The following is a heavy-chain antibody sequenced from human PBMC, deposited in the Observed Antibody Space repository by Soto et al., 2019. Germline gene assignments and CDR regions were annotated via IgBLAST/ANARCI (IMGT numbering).Heavy chain of an antibody. Sequence: PGCSPRICCTASGFALYNYGVGGVRQAPGKGLEWVSSIRSFDYRTNDADSVKGRFTISRDNSKSTLSLQMNSLRAEDTAVYYCAKDVESGWYEAFDYCGPGTLVTVSS. J-gene: IGHJ4*02. CDR2: IRSFDYRT. CDR3: AKDVESGWYEAFDY. CDR1: GFALYNYG. D-gene: IGHD6-19*01. V-gene: IGHV3-23*01.